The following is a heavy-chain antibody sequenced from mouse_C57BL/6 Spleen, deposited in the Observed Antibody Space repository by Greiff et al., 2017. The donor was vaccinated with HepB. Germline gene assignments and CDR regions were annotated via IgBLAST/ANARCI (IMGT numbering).Heavy chain of an antibody. D-gene: IGHD1-1*01. J-gene: IGHJ2*01. Sequence: EVKVEESGGGLVKPGGSLKLSCAASGFTFSDYGMHWVRQAPEKGLEWVAYISSGSSTIYYADTVKGRFTISRDNAKNTLFLQMTSLRSEDTAMYYCARSPYYYGSREYYFDYWGQGTTLTVSS. V-gene: IGHV5-17*01. CDR3: ARSPYYYGSREYYFDY. CDR2: ISSGSSTI. CDR1: GFTFSDYG.